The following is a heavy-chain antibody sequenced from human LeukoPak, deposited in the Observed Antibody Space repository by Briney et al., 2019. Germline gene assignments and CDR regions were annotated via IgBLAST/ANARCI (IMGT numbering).Heavy chain of an antibody. CDR2: MNPNSGNT. D-gene: IGHD3-22*01. Sequence: GASVKVSCKASGYTFTGYYMHWVRQATGQGLEWMGWMNPNSGNTGYAQKFQGRVTITRNTSISTAYMELSSLRSEDTAVYYSARGGYYYDSSGLDYWGQGTLVTVSS. V-gene: IGHV1-8*03. J-gene: IGHJ4*02. CDR3: ARGGYYYDSSGLDY. CDR1: GYTFTGYY.